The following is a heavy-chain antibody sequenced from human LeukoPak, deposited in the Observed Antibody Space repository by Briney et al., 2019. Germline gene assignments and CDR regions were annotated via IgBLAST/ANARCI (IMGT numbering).Heavy chain of an antibody. CDR1: GFIFSNYA. Sequence: GGSLRLSCAASGFIFSNYAMSWVRQAPGKGLEWVSGISGNGGSTSYADPVKGRCTISRDNSKNTLYVQMNILRAGDTAVYYCAKLVTGRPSGYMDVWGKGTTVTVSS. D-gene: IGHD3-10*01. CDR2: ISGNGGST. J-gene: IGHJ6*03. V-gene: IGHV3-23*01. CDR3: AKLVTGRPSGYMDV.